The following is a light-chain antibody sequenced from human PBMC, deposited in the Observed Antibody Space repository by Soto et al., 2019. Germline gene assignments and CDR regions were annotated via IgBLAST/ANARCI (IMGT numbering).Light chain of an antibody. CDR3: QQNGSSPT. Sequence: EIVLTQSPGTLSLSPGERATLSCRASQSVSSSYLAWYQQKPGQAPRLLIYGASSRATGIPDRFSGSGSETDFTLTISRLEPEDFAVYYCQQNGSSPTFGGGTEVEIK. CDR2: GAS. CDR1: QSVSSSY. V-gene: IGKV3-20*01. J-gene: IGKJ4*01.